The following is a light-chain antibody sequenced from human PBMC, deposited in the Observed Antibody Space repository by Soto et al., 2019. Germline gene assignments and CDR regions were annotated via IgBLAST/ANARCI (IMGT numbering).Light chain of an antibody. CDR3: QHYGYPQWT. J-gene: IGKJ1*01. Sequence: GLAQSPATPSFSSGGRAPLSRGASQSVSRSYLAWYQQKPGLAPRLIIYDASTRATGIPDRFSGSGSGTDSTLTISRLEPEDFAVYYCQHYGYPQWTFGQGTKVDIK. CDR2: DAS. V-gene: IGKV3D-20*01. CDR1: QSVSRSY.